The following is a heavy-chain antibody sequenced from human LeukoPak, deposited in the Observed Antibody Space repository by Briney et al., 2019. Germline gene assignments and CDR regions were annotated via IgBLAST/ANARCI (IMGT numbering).Heavy chain of an antibody. V-gene: IGHV4-61*02. D-gene: IGHD3-16*01. CDR3: ARGQIGAAPLTYAFDI. Sequence: SETLSLTCTVSGGPISSGSYYWSWIRQPAGKGLEWIGRIYTSGSTNYNPSLKSRVTISVDTSKNQFSLKLSSVTAADTAVYYCARGQIGAAPLTYAFDIWGQGTMVTVSS. CDR1: GGPISSGSYY. CDR2: IYTSGST. J-gene: IGHJ3*02.